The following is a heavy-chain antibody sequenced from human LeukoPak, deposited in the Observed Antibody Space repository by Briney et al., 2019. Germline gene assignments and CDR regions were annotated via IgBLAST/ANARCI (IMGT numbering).Heavy chain of an antibody. V-gene: IGHV3-21*01. CDR2: ISSSSSYI. CDR3: ARVANYYDSSGYYSLFDY. Sequence: GGSLRLSCAASGSTFSSYSMNWVRQAPGKGLEWVSSISSSSSYIYYADSVKGRFTISRDNAKNSLYLQMNSLRAEDTAVYYCARVANYYDSSGYYSLFDYWGQGTLVTVSS. CDR1: GSTFSSYS. J-gene: IGHJ4*02. D-gene: IGHD3-22*01.